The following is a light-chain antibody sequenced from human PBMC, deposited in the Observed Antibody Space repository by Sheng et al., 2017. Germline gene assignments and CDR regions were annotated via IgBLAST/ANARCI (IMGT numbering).Light chain of an antibody. V-gene: IGLV3-1*01. CDR1: KLGDKY. CDR2: QDN. CDR3: HAWDSNTAVV. Sequence: SYEVTQPPSVSVSPGQTASITCSGDKLGDKYVCWYQQKPGQSPVVVIYQDNKRPSGIPERFSGSNSGNTATLTISGTQAIDEAAYYCHAWDSNTAVVFGGGTILTVL. J-gene: IGLJ2*01.